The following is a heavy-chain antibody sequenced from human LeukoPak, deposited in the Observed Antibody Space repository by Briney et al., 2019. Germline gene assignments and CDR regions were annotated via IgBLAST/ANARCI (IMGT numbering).Heavy chain of an antibody. CDR1: GGSFSGYY. V-gene: IGHV4-34*01. Sequence: SETLSLTCAVYGGSFSGYYWSWIRQPPGKGLEWIGEINHSGSTNYNPSLKSRVTMSVDTSKNQFSLKLSSVTAADTAVYYCARGTGHYYYDSSGYADDAFDIWGQGTMVTVSS. J-gene: IGHJ3*02. CDR3: ARGTGHYYYDSSGYADDAFDI. CDR2: INHSGST. D-gene: IGHD3-22*01.